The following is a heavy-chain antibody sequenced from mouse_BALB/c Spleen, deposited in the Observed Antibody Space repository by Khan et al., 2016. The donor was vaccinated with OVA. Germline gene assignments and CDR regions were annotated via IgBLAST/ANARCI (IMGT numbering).Heavy chain of an antibody. V-gene: IGHV1S135*01. Sequence: VQLKQSGPELMKPGASVKISCKASGNSFTSYYIHWVKQSHGKSLEWIGYIDPFNGGTKYNQKFKAKATLTVDKSSSTAYIHLSSLTSEDSAVDYCARHDYVAWFAYWGQGTLVTVSA. CDR2: IDPFNGGT. CDR1: GNSFTSYY. J-gene: IGHJ3*01. D-gene: IGHD2-4*01. CDR3: ARHDYVAWFAY.